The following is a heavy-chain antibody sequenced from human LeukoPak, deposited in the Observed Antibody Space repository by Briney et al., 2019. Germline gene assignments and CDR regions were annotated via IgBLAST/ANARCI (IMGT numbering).Heavy chain of an antibody. CDR2: IRQDGKEK. D-gene: IGHD6-13*01. V-gene: IGHV3-7*01. Sequence: GGSLRLSCTTSGFTFSSFWMSWLRQAPGKGLEWVANIRQDGKEKFYVDSVKGRFTISRDNAKKSLDLQMNSLRAEDTAVYYCARDVAGPSVHWGQGTLVTVAS. CDR1: GFTFSSFW. J-gene: IGHJ1*01. CDR3: ARDVAGPSVH.